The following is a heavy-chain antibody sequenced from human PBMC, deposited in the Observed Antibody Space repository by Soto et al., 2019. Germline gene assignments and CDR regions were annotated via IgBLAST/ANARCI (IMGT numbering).Heavy chain of an antibody. D-gene: IGHD2-21*01. CDR2: ILYDGSKE. CDR3: AKGLALMADH. CDR1: GFSFNTYV. V-gene: IGHV3-30*18. Sequence: LRLSCTDSGFSFNTYVMDWVRQAPGKGLEWVARILYDGSKEYYADPVKGRFTISRDNSKNTLYLKMDRLRVEDTAVYFCAKGLALMADHWGQGTXVTVSS. J-gene: IGHJ4*02.